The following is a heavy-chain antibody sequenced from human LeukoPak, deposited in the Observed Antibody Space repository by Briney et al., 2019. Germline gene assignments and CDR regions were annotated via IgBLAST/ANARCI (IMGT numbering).Heavy chain of an antibody. D-gene: IGHD3-16*02. Sequence: GGSLRLSCAASGFTFSSYAMSWVRQAPGKGLEWVSAISGSGGSTYYADSVKGRFTISRENSKNTLYLQMNSLRAEDTAVYYLPKALRLGESSFSYWGQGTLVTVSS. J-gene: IGHJ4*02. CDR2: ISGSGGST. V-gene: IGHV3-23*01. CDR1: GFTFSSYA. CDR3: PKALRLGESSFSY.